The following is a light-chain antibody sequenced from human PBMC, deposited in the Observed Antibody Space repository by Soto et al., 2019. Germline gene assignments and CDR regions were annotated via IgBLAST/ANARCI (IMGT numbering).Light chain of an antibody. V-gene: IGLV2-14*01. Sequence: SVLTQPASVSGCPGQSITISCTGTSSDVGAYNYDSWYQQYPGEAPKVIIYDVSHRPAGVSNRFSGSKSGNTASLTISGLQTQDEADYYCSSYTSATTYVFGTGTRSPA. CDR2: DVS. J-gene: IGLJ1*01. CDR1: SSDVGAYNY. CDR3: SSYTSATTYV.